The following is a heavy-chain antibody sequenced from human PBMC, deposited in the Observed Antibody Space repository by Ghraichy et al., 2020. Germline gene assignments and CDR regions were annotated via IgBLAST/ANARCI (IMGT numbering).Heavy chain of an antibody. CDR2: IYYSGST. Sequence: SQTISLTCTVSGGSISSYYWSWIRQPPGKGLEWIGYIYYSGSTNYNPSLKSRVTISVDTSKNQFSLKLSSVTAADTAVYYCARGPVAGKGDWFDPWGQGTLVTVSS. V-gene: IGHV4-59*01. CDR3: ARGPVAGKGDWFDP. D-gene: IGHD6-19*01. J-gene: IGHJ5*02. CDR1: GGSISSYY.